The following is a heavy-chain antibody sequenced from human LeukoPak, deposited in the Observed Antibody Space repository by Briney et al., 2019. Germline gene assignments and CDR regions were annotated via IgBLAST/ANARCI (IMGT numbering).Heavy chain of an antibody. CDR3: AKDRGDGYNWENYSGFDS. Sequence: GGSLRLSCVASGVTFGSYGMQWVRQAPGKGLEWVAVILNDERNKWYADSVKGRFTASRDNSQNTLFLQMNSLIVEDTGVYYCAKDRGDGYNWENYSGFDSWGQGTLVTVSS. V-gene: IGHV3-30*02. CDR2: ILNDERNK. CDR1: GVTFGSYG. D-gene: IGHD5-24*01. J-gene: IGHJ4*02.